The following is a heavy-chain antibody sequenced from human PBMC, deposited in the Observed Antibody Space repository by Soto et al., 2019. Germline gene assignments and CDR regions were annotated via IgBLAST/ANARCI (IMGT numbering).Heavy chain of an antibody. CDR3: AREFAGSGKNTWFDP. CDR2: IYYSGST. Sequence: SETLSLTCTVSGGSVSSYYWSWVRQPPGKGLEWIGYIYYSGSTNYNPSLKSRVTISVDTPKNQFSLKLSSVTAADTAVYYCAREFAGSGKNTWFDPCGQGTLVTVSS. D-gene: IGHD3-10*01. V-gene: IGHV4-59*02. J-gene: IGHJ5*02. CDR1: GGSVSSYY.